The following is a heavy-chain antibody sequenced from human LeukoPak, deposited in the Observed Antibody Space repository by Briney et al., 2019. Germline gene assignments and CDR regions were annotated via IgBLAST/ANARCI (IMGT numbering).Heavy chain of an antibody. V-gene: IGHV3-7*03. CDR1: GFTFSSSW. CDR2: MKQDGSEK. Sequence: GGSLRLSCAASGFTFSSSWMSWVRQAPGKGLEWVANMKQDGSEKYYVDSVKGRFTISRDNAKNSLYLQMNSLRAEDTAVYYCARESPYYYDSPDAFDIWGQGTMVTVSS. CDR3: ARESPYYYDSPDAFDI. J-gene: IGHJ3*02. D-gene: IGHD3-22*01.